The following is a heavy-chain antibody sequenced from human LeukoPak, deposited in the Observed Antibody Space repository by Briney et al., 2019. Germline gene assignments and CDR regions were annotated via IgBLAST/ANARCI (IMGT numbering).Heavy chain of an antibody. Sequence: SHSLSLPCTVSGGSLSSGSDYCGWIRRPAGRGVEWVGRIYTSGSTNYNPSLKSRVTISVDTSKNQFSLKLSSVTAADTAVYYCARVSRGRYSSSFDYWGQGTLVTVSS. CDR3: ARVSRGRYSSSFDY. CDR2: IYTSGST. D-gene: IGHD5-12*01. CDR1: GGSLSSGSDY. J-gene: IGHJ4*02. V-gene: IGHV4-61*02.